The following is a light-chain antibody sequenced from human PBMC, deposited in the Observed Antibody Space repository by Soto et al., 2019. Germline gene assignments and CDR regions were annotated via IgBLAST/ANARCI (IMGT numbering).Light chain of an antibody. CDR1: QSISSW. V-gene: IGKV1-5*01. CDR2: DAS. J-gene: IGKJ1*01. Sequence: DIQMTQSPSTLSASVGDRVTITCRASQSISSWLAWYQQKPGKAPKLLIYDASSLESGVPSRFSGSGSGTEFTLTISSLQPVDFATYYGQQYNSYRTFGQGTKVEIK. CDR3: QQYNSYRT.